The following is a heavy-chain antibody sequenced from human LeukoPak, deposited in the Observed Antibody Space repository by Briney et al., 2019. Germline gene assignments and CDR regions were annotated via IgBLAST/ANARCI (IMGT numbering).Heavy chain of an antibody. CDR3: ARGGEYYFDY. J-gene: IGHJ4*02. Sequence: GRSLRLSCAASVFTFSSHSMHWVRQARCKGLEWVAVISYDGSNKYYADSVKGRFTISRDNSKNTLYLQMNSLRAEDTAVYYCARGGEYYFDYWGQGTLVTVSS. V-gene: IGHV3-30-3*01. D-gene: IGHD3-10*01. CDR2: ISYDGSNK. CDR1: VFTFSSHS.